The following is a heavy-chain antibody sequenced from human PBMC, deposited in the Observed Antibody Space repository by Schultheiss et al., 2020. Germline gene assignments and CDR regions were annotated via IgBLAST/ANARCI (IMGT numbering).Heavy chain of an antibody. D-gene: IGHD2-2*02. CDR1: GFTFSSYG. CDR2: ISSNGGST. CDR3: ARLGVVPAAIRGYNWFDP. Sequence: GGSLRLSCSASGFTFSSYGMHWVRQAPGKGLEYVSAISSNGGSTYYADSVKGRFTISRDNSKNTLYLQMSSLRAEDTAVYYCARLGVVPAAIRGYNWFDPWGQGTLVTVSS. V-gene: IGHV3-64D*06. J-gene: IGHJ5*02.